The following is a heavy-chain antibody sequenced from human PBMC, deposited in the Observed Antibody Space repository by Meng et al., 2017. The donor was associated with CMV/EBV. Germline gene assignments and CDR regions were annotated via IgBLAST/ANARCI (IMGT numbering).Heavy chain of an antibody. Sequence: SYAIRRVRKATGQGLEWKGGIIPILGIANYAQKFQGRVTITAEKSTSTAYMELSSLRSEDTAVYYCARDQRVLRFLEWLTGGWFDPWGQGTLVTVSS. D-gene: IGHD3-3*01. CDR3: ARDQRVLRFLEWLTGGWFDP. V-gene: IGHV1-69*10. CDR1: SYA. CDR2: IIPILGIA. J-gene: IGHJ5*02.